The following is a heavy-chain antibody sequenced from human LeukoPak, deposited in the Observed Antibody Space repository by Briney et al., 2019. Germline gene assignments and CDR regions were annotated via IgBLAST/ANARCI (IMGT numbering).Heavy chain of an antibody. CDR3: ARDLAYYDILTGYPPYYYYGMDV. CDR2: ISSSSSYI. Sequence: GGSLRLSCAASGFTFSSYGMHWVRQAPGKGLEWVSSISSSSSYIYYADSVKGRFTISRDNAKNSLYLQMNSLRAEDTAVYYCARDLAYYDILTGYPPYYYYGMDVWGQGTTVTVSS. V-gene: IGHV3-21*01. D-gene: IGHD3-9*01. J-gene: IGHJ6*02. CDR1: GFTFSSYG.